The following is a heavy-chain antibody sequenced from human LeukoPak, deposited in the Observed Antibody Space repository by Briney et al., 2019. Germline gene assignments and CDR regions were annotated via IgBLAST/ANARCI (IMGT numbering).Heavy chain of an antibody. J-gene: IGHJ1*01. Sequence: AGGSLRLSCEASGFTFSRYWRHWVRQAPGKGLVWVSRIKSDGKTNYADSVKGRFTISKDNAKNTVSLQMDRLRAEDTGVYYCARAPSEVGGYYPEYFRHWGQGTLVTVSS. CDR1: GFTFSRYW. CDR3: ARAPSEVGGYYPEYFRH. CDR2: IKSDGKT. V-gene: IGHV3-74*01. D-gene: IGHD3-22*01.